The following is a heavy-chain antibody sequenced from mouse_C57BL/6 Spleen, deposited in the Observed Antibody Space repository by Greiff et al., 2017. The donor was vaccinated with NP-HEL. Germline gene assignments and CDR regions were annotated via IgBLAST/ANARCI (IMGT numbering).Heavy chain of an antibody. D-gene: IGHD1-1*01. CDR3: TRRPYGSSLRGFAY. Sequence: QVQLKESGAELVRPGASVTLSCKVSGYTFTDYEMHWVKQTPVHGLEWIGAIDPETGGTAYNQKFKGKAILTADKSSSTAYMELRSLTSEDSAVYYCTRRPYGSSLRGFAYWGQGTLVTVSA. J-gene: IGHJ3*01. CDR2: IDPETGGT. CDR1: GYTFTDYE. V-gene: IGHV1-15*01.